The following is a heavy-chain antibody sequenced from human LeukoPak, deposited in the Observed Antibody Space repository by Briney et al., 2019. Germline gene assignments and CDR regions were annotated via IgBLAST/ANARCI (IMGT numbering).Heavy chain of an antibody. J-gene: IGHJ4*02. CDR1: GFTFISYS. CDR3: AREGRY. Sequence: PGGSLRFFCAASGFTFISYSMNWVRQAPGKGLEWVSYISSSSSTIYYADSVKGRFTISRDNAKNSLYLQMNSLRAEDTAVYYCAREGRYWGQGTLVTVSS. V-gene: IGHV3-48*04. CDR2: ISSSSSTI.